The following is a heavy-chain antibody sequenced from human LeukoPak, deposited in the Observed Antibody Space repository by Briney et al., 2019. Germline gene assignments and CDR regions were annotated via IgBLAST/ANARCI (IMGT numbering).Heavy chain of an antibody. CDR1: GYSFTSYD. J-gene: IGHJ6*02. V-gene: IGHV1-8*01. CDR2: MNPNSGNT. Sequence: GASVTVSCKASGYSFTSYDINWVRQATGQGLEWMGWMNPNSGNTGYAQNFQGRVTMTRDTSIKTAYMELSNLTSEDTAVYYCARVIRYYYGMDVWGQGATVTVSS. CDR3: ARVIRYYYGMDV.